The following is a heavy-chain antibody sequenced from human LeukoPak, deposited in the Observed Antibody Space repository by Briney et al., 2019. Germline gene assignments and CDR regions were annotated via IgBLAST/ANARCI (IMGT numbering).Heavy chain of an antibody. J-gene: IGHJ4*02. V-gene: IGHV1-46*01. D-gene: IGHD2-8*01. CDR1: GYIFTKYY. CDR2: LNPSDGSA. Sequence: GASVKISCKASGYIFTKYYIHWVRQAPGQGLEWVGILNPSDGSANSAQKFQGRITMTRDTSTGTVYMDLSSLRSKDTAVYYCARGGGILYDYWGQGTLVTVSS. CDR3: ARGGGILYDY.